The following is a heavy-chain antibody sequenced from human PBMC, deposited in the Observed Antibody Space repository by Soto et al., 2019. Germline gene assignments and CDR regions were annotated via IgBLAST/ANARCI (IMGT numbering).Heavy chain of an antibody. CDR1: GGSISSGGYY. D-gene: IGHD3-3*01. CDR2: IYYSGST. Sequence: PSETLSLTCTVSGGSISSGGYYWSWIRQHPGKGREWIGYIYYSGSTYYNPSLKSRVTISVDTSKNQFSLKLSSVTAADTAVYYCARYDFWSGYPRDYYYYGMDVWGQGTTVTVSS. V-gene: IGHV4-31*03. CDR3: ARYDFWSGYPRDYYYYGMDV. J-gene: IGHJ6*02.